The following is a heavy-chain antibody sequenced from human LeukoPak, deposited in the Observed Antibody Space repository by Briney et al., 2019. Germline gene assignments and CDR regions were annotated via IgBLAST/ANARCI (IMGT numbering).Heavy chain of an antibody. J-gene: IGHJ4*02. D-gene: IGHD1-26*01. CDR1: GGSISSGGYS. Sequence: TASETLSLTCAVSGGSISSGGYSWSWIRQPPGKGLEWIGYIYYSGSTYYNPSLKSRVTISVDTSKNQFSLKLSSVTAADTAVYYCARGRSYPITFDYWGQGTLVTVSS. V-gene: IGHV4-30-4*07. CDR2: IYYSGST. CDR3: ARGRSYPITFDY.